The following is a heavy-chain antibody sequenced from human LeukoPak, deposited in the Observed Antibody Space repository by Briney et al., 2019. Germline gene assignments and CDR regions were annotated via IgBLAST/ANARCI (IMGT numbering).Heavy chain of an antibody. Sequence: GASVKVSCKASGYTFTGYYMHWVRQAPGPGLEWMGWIKPNSGGTNYSQKFQGRVTMTRDTSISTAYMELSRLRSDDTAVYYCAREVTTVTNYYYYMDVWGKGTSVTISS. D-gene: IGHD4-17*01. V-gene: IGHV1-2*02. CDR1: GYTFTGYY. J-gene: IGHJ6*03. CDR3: AREVTTVTNYYYYMDV. CDR2: IKPNSGGT.